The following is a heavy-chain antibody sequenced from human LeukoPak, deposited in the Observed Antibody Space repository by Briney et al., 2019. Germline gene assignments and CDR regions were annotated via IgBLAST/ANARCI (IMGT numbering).Heavy chain of an antibody. D-gene: IGHD4-23*01. J-gene: IGHJ3*02. CDR2: INPSGGST. CDR3: ASTVADDAFDI. Sequence: ASVKVSCKASGYTFTSYYVHWVRQAPGQRLDWMGMINPSGGSTTYAQKFQGRVTMTIDTSTSTVYMELSSLRSDDTAVYYCASTVADDAFDIWGQGTMVTVSS. V-gene: IGHV1-46*01. CDR1: GYTFTSYY.